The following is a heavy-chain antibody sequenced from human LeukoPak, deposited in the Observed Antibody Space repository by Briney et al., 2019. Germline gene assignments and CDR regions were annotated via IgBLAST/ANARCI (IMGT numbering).Heavy chain of an antibody. J-gene: IGHJ3*02. CDR1: GGSISSSSYY. CDR3: ARVTAMVSSFDI. D-gene: IGHD5-18*01. CDR2: IYYSGST. Sequence: SETLSLTCTVSGGSISSSSYYWGWIRQPPGKGLEWIGSIYYSGSTYYNPSLKSRVTISVDTSKNQFSLKLSSVTAADTAVYYCARVTAMVSSFDIWGQGTMDTVSS. V-gene: IGHV4-39*07.